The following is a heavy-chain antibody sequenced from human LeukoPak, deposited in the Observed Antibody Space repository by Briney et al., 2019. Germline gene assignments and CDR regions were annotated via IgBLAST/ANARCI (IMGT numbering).Heavy chain of an antibody. D-gene: IGHD4-17*01. J-gene: IGHJ4*02. CDR2: IYYSGST. CDR1: GGSISSGDYY. Sequence: SETLSLTCTVSGGSISSGDYYWSWIRQPPGKGLEWIGYIYYSGSTYYNPSLKSRVTISVDTSKNQFSLKLSSVTAADTAVYYCARLGGATVTTLNFDYWGQGTLVTVSS. CDR3: ARLGGATVTTLNFDY. V-gene: IGHV4-30-4*08.